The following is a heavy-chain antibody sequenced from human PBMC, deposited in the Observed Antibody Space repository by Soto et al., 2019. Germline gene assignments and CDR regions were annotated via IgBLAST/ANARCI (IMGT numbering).Heavy chain of an antibody. CDR1: GYSFSDGDYY. CDR2: IDYSGST. CDR3: ARDEPYQYGFEV. Sequence: SETLSLPLPDSGYSFSDGDYYWNWIRQSPGKGLEWIASIDYSGSTYYNPSLKSRVVISADTSKNLFSLKLRSVTAADTVLSFCARDEPYQYGFEVWGKGSTVTLS. V-gene: IGHV4-30-4*01. J-gene: IGHJ6*04.